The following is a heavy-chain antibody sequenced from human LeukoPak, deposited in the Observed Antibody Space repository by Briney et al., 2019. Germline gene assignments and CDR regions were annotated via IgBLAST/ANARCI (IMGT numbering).Heavy chain of an antibody. CDR1: GGSINSSDYY. Sequence: TASETLSLTCSVSGGSINSSDYYWGWVRQPPGKGLEWIGTVYYSGTTYYNPSLKSRINLSVDTSSNQFSLKLTSVTAADTAVYYCVRQWGDNVVVVIIHRFDDWGQGMLVTVSS. J-gene: IGHJ4*02. V-gene: IGHV4-39*01. CDR3: VRQWGDNVVVVIIHRFDD. CDR2: VYYSGTT. D-gene: IGHD2-21*01.